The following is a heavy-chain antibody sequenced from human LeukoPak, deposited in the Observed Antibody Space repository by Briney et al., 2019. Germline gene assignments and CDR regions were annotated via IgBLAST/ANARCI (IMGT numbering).Heavy chain of an antibody. Sequence: SETLSLTCTVSGGSISSNYWSWIRQPPGKGLEWIGYIYYSGSTNYNPSLKSRVTISVDTSKNQFSLKLSSVTAADTAVYYCARGIGLGIAAAPPDYWGQGTLVTVSS. CDR3: ARGIGLGIAAAPPDY. J-gene: IGHJ4*02. CDR2: IYYSGST. V-gene: IGHV4-59*08. CDR1: GGSISSNY. D-gene: IGHD6-13*01.